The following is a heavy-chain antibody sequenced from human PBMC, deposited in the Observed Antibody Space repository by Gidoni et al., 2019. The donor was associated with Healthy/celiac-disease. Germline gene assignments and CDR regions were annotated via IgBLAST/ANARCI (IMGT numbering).Heavy chain of an antibody. CDR3: ARDGGSGFEWVNGYYYYYGMDV. J-gene: IGHJ6*02. CDR2: SSSSTI. Sequence: SSSSTIYYADSVKGRFTISRDNAKNSLYLQMNSLRAEDTAVYYCARDGGSGFEWVNGYYYYYGMDVWGQGTTVTVSS. V-gene: IGHV3-48*01. D-gene: IGHD3-22*01.